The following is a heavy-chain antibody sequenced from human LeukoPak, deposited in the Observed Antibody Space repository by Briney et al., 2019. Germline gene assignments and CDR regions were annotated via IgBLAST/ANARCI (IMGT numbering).Heavy chain of an antibody. V-gene: IGHV1-2*02. D-gene: IGHD3-22*01. CDR3: ARGYYDSSAYYSADC. J-gene: IGHJ4*02. CDR1: GYTFTGYY. Sequence: GASVKVSCKASGYTFTGYYMHWVRQAPGQGLEWMGWINPNTGDTNYAQKFQGRVTMTRDTSISTAYMEVTRLKSDDTAVYYCARGYYDSSAYYSADCWGQGTLVTVSS. CDR2: INPNTGDT.